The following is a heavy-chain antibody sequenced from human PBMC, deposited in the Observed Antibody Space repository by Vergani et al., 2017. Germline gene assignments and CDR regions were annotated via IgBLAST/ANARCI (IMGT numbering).Heavy chain of an antibody. J-gene: IGHJ5*02. Sequence: QLQLQESGPGLVKPSATLSLTCSVSGASIRSSNYYWGCIRQPPGKGLEWIASIYYSGSTYYNPSLKSRVTISVDTSKNQFSLKLCSVTAADTAVYFCARHSTVEWLVKLGWIDPWGQGSLVTVSS. CDR2: IYYSGST. D-gene: IGHD6-19*01. V-gene: IGHV4-39*01. CDR1: GASIRSSNYY. CDR3: ARHSTVEWLVKLGWIDP.